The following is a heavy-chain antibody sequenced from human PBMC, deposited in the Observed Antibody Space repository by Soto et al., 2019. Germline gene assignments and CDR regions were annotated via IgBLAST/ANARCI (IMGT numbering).Heavy chain of an antibody. Sequence: GASLRLSCSASGFTFSSYAMHWVRQAPGKGLEYVSAISSNGGGTYYADSVKGRFTISRDNSKNTLYLQMNSLRAEDTAVYYGVKGTTGTTGWFDPWGQGTLVTVSS. J-gene: IGHJ5*02. CDR3: VKGTTGTTGWFDP. CDR2: ISSNGGGT. V-gene: IGHV3-64D*06. CDR1: GFTFSSYA. D-gene: IGHD1-1*01.